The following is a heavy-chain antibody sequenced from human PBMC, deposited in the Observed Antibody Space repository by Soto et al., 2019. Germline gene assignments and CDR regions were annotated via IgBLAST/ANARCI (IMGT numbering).Heavy chain of an antibody. J-gene: IGHJ4*02. V-gene: IGHV3-23*01. CDR1: GFTFSNYA. CDR3: AKDSRGYNSAPLTDY. Sequence: HPGGSLRLSCAASGFTFSNYAMTWVRQAPGKGLEWVSSISGSGISTYYADSVKGRFTISRDNSKNTLYLQMNSLRAEDTAVYYCAKDSRGYNSAPLTDYWGQGTLVTVSS. D-gene: IGHD5-18*01. CDR2: ISGSGIST.